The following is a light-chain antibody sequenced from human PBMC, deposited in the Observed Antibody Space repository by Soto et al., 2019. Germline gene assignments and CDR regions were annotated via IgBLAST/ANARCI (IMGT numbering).Light chain of an antibody. CDR2: VAS. CDR1: QGISNY. CDR3: QKYTSATWT. V-gene: IGKV1-27*01. J-gene: IGKJ1*01. Sequence: DIQMPQAPSSLSASVGDRVTITCRSSQGISNYLAWYQQQPGKVPKLLIYVASTLQSGVSSRFSGSGSGTDVTLTISILQPEDVATYDCQKYTSATWTFGQGTKVEIK.